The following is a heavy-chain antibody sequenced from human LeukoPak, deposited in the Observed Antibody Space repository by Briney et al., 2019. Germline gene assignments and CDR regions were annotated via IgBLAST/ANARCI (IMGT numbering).Heavy chain of an antibody. V-gene: IGHV4-61*02. CDR3: ARDVPYSGSDY. D-gene: IGHD1-26*01. CDR1: GGSISSGSYY. J-gene: IGHJ4*02. Sequence: SETLSLTCTVSGGSISSGSYYWSWIRQPAGKGLEWIGRIYTSGSTNYNPSLKSRVTISVDTSKNQFSLKLSSVTAADTAVYYCARDVPYSGSDYWGQGTLVTVSS. CDR2: IYTSGST.